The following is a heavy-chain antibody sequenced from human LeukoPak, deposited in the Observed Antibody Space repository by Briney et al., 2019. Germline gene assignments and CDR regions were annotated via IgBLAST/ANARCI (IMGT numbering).Heavy chain of an antibody. CDR2: IYSSGYT. J-gene: IGHJ5*02. D-gene: IGHD3-10*01. CDR3: ARVETEWFGVEGWFDP. CDR1: GGSIISGNFS. V-gene: IGHV4-39*07. Sequence: SETLSLTCTVSGGSIISGNFSWGWIRQPPGKGLEWIGSIYSSGYTYYSPSLKGRVSMSVDTSKNQFSLKLSSVTAADTAVYYCARVETEWFGVEGWFDPWGQGTLVTVSS.